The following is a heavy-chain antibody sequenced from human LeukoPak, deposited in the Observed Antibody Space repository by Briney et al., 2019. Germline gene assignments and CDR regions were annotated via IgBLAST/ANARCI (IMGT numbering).Heavy chain of an antibody. CDR3: ARGGIAVAAPGWFDP. D-gene: IGHD6-19*01. CDR1: GGSFSGYY. V-gene: IGHV4-34*01. Sequence: SETLSLTCAVYGGSFSGYYWSWIRQPPEKGLEWIGEINHSGSTNYNPSLKSRVTISADTSKNQFSLKLSSVTAADTAVYYCARGGIAVAAPGWFDPWGQGTLVTVSS. CDR2: INHSGST. J-gene: IGHJ5*02.